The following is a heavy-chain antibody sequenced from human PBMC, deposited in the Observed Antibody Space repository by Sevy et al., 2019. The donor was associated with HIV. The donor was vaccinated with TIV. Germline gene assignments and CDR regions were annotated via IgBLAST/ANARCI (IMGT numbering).Heavy chain of an antibody. J-gene: IGHJ5*02. CDR2: ISGSGGST. CDR1: GFTFSSYA. D-gene: IGHD2-15*01. CDR3: AKSHCSGGSCYNNWFDP. V-gene: IGHV3-23*01. Sequence: GGSLKLSCAASGFTFSSYAMSWVRHAPGKGLEWVSAISGSGGSTYYADSVKGRFTISRDNSKNTLYLQMNSLRAEDTAVYYCAKSHCSGGSCYNNWFDPWGQGTLVTVSS.